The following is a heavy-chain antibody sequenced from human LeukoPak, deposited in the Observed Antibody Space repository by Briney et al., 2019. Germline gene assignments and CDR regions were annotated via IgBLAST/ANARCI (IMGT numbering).Heavy chain of an antibody. Sequence: GGSLRLSCAASGFTFSDYYMSWIRQAPGKGLEWVSYISSSSSYTNYADSVRGRFTISRDNAKNSLYLQMDSLRAEDTAVYYCARLGWATAPLDYWGQGTLVTVSS. CDR1: GFTFSDYY. V-gene: IGHV3-11*06. J-gene: IGHJ4*02. D-gene: IGHD5-12*01. CDR3: ARLGWATAPLDY. CDR2: ISSSSSYT.